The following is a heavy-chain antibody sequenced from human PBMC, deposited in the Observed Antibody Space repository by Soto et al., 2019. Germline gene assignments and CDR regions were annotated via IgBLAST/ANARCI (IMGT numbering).Heavy chain of an antibody. CDR3: ARGSSSWYHMGYYYGMDV. CDR2: MNPNSGNT. V-gene: IGHV1-8*01. J-gene: IGHJ6*02. CDR1: GYTFTSYD. Sequence: ASVKVSCKASGYTFTSYDINWVRQATGQGLEWMGWMNPNSGNTGYAQKFQGRVTMTRNTSISTAYVELSSLRSEDTAVYYCARGSSSWYHMGYYYGMDVWGQGTTVTVSS. D-gene: IGHD6-13*01.